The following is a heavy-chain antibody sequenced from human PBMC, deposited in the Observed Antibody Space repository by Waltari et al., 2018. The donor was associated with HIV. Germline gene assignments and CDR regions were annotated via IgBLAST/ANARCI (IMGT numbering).Heavy chain of an antibody. D-gene: IGHD2-2*01. CDR3: AKADGDIVVVPAADYYYGMDV. CDR2: ISGSGGST. Sequence: WVRQAPGKGLEWVSAISGSGGSTYYADSVKGRFTISRDNSKNTLYLQMNSLRAEDTAVYYCAKADGDIVVVPAADYYYGMDVWGQGTTVTVSS. J-gene: IGHJ6*02. V-gene: IGHV3-23*01.